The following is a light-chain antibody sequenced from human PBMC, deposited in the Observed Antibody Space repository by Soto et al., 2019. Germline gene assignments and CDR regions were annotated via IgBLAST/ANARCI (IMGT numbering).Light chain of an antibody. J-gene: IGKJ1*01. Sequence: EIVMTQSPDTLSVSPGERATLSCRASQSVSSNVAWYQQKPGQAPRLLMYGVSTRATGTPARFSGSGSGTEFTLTISSLQSEDLVVFCCQQYNNWPPWTFGQGTKVEIK. CDR1: QSVSSN. CDR2: GVS. V-gene: IGKV3-15*01. CDR3: QQYNNWPPWT.